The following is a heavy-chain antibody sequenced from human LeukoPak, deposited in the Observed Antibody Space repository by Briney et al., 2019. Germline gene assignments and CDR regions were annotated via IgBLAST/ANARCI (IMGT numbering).Heavy chain of an antibody. Sequence: GGSLRLSCAASGFTFSSSWMHWVRQVPGKGLVWVSRVKGDETTTGYADSVKGRFTISRDNAKNTLYLQMHSLRAEDTAVYYCARDLVVLGDPGDYWGQGTLVTVSS. D-gene: IGHD4-17*01. CDR1: GFTFSSSW. CDR3: ARDLVVLGDPGDY. J-gene: IGHJ4*02. V-gene: IGHV3-74*01. CDR2: VKGDETTT.